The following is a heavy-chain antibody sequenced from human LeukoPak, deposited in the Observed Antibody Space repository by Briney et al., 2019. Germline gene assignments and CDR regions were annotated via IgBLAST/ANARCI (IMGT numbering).Heavy chain of an antibody. CDR1: GFTFGDYA. J-gene: IGHJ4*02. CDR2: ISGSGGST. V-gene: IGHV3-23*01. CDR3: AKSHHVTAIDY. D-gene: IGHD2-21*02. Sequence: GGSLRLSCTGSGFTFGDYAISWVRQAPGKGLEWVSAISGSGGSTYYAGSVKGRFTISRDNSKNTLYLQMNSLRADDTAVYYCAKSHHVTAIDYWGQGTLVTVSS.